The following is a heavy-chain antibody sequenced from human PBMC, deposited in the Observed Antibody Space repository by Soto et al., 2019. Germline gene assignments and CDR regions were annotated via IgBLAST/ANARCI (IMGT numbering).Heavy chain of an antibody. J-gene: IGHJ5*02. V-gene: IGHV1-24*01. CDR3: VIAAYCSGATCYSDYNWFDP. Sequence: ASVKVSCKVSGYTLSEVSIHWVRQTPGKGLEWMGGFDPENDETSYAQKFQGRVTLTEDTSTDTAYLELSSLRSEDTAIYYCVIAAYCSGATCYSDYNWFDPWGQGTLVTV. D-gene: IGHD2-15*01. CDR1: GYTLSEVS. CDR2: FDPENDET.